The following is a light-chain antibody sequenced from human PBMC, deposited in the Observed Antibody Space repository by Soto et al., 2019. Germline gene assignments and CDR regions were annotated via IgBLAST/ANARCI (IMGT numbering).Light chain of an antibody. CDR2: GAA. V-gene: IGKV3-20*01. CDR1: QSVSSSY. Sequence: EIGLTQSPVTLSLSPGETATLSCRTIQSVSSSYLALYEQKPGQDARRLIYGAASRATGILDRFSGSGSGTDVTLPISSLEPEDFAVYYCQQYGISPITFGQGRLLEVK. J-gene: IGKJ5*01. CDR3: QQYGISPIT.